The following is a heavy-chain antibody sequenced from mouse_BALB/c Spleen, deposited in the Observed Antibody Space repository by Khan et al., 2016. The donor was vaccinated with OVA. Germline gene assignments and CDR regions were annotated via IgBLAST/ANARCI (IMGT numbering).Heavy chain of an antibody. CDR1: GYTFTSYW. CDR3: TRMEFLRCLFAY. D-gene: IGHD1-1*01. J-gene: IGHJ2*01. V-gene: IGHV1-7*01. CDR2: INPITGYT. Sequence: LQQSGAERAKPGASVKMFCKASGYTFTSYWMHWVKQRPGQGLEWIGYINPITGYTEYNQKFKDKATLTADKSSSTAYMQLSSLTSEDSAVYFGTRMEFLRCLFAYWGKGPPFTVSS.